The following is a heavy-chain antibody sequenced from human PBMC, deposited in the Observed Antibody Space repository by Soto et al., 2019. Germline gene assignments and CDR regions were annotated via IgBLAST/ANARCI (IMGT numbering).Heavy chain of an antibody. J-gene: IGHJ4*02. Sequence: PSETLSLTCAVYGGSFRAYYWSWIRQPPGKGLEWIGEISHSGSTNYNPSPKSRVTISVDTSKNQFSLKLNSVTAADTAVYYCARGDFAGLNWGQGTLVTVSS. V-gene: IGHV4-34*01. CDR3: ARGDFAGLN. D-gene: IGHD3-3*01. CDR1: GGSFRAYY. CDR2: ISHSGST.